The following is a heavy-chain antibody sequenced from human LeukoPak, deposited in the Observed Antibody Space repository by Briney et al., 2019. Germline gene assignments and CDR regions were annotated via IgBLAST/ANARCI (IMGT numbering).Heavy chain of an antibody. V-gene: IGHV1-2*02. CDR2: INPNSGGT. J-gene: IGHJ4*02. CDR1: GYTFTGYY. Sequence: ASVKVSCKASGYTFTGYYMHWVRQAPGQGLEWMGWINPNSGGTNYAQKFQGRVTMTRDTSISTAYMELSRLRSDDTAMYYCARALRATGEIDYWGQGTLVTVSS. CDR3: ARALRATGEIDY. D-gene: IGHD7-27*01.